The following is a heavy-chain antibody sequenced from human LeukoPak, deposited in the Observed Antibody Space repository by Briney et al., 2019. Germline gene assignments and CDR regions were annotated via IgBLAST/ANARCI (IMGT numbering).Heavy chain of an antibody. V-gene: IGHV4-38-2*02. Sequence: PSETLSLTCTVSGYSISSGYYWGWIRQPPGKGLEWIGSIYHSGSTYYNPSLKSRVTISVDTSKNQFSLKLSSVTAADTAVYYCARQKRAFFDYWGQGTLVTVSS. CDR3: ARQKRAFFDY. CDR2: IYHSGST. J-gene: IGHJ4*02. CDR1: GYSISSGYY.